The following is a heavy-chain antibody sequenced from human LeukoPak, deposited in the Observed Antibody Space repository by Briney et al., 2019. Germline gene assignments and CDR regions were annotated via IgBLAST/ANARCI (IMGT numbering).Heavy chain of an antibody. J-gene: IGHJ1*01. V-gene: IGHV3-48*03. CDR3: ARDDRPKYCSGGSCYWVRYFQH. CDR1: GFTFSSYE. D-gene: IGHD2-15*01. CDR2: ISSSGSTI. Sequence: QSGGSLRLSCAASGFTFSSYEMNWVRQAPGKGLEWVSYISSSGSTIYYADSVKGRFTISRDNDKNSLYLQMNSLRAEDTAVYYCARDDRPKYCSGGSCYWVRYFQHWGQGTLVTVSS.